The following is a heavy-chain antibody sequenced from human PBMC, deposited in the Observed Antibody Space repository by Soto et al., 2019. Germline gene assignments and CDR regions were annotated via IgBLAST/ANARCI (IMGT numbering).Heavy chain of an antibody. CDR3: AKDMKWGGMTTIHYFDS. CDR1: GFTVDDYA. J-gene: IGHJ4*02. V-gene: IGHV3-9*01. CDR2: ISWNSETI. Sequence: EVQLVESGGGLVQPGRSLRLSCAASGFTVDDYAMHWVRQAPGKGLEWVSGISWNSETIDYADSVKGRFTISRDNVTSSLFLQMNSLRADDTALYYCAKDMKWGGMTTIHYFDSWGQGTLVTVSS. D-gene: IGHD4-17*01.